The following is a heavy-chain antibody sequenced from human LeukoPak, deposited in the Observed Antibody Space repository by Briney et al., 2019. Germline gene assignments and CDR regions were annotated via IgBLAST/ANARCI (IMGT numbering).Heavy chain of an antibody. V-gene: IGHV3-11*01. D-gene: IGHD3-16*02. CDR1: GFTFSDYY. CDR2: ISSSGSTI. CDR3: ARGASGDYVWGSYPLNNWFDP. J-gene: IGHJ5*02. Sequence: GGSLRLSCAASGFTFSDYYMSWIRQAPGKGLEWVSYISSSGSTIYYADSVKGRFTISRDYAKNSLYLQMNSLRAEDTAVYYCARGASGDYVWGSYPLNNWFDPWGQGTLVTVSS.